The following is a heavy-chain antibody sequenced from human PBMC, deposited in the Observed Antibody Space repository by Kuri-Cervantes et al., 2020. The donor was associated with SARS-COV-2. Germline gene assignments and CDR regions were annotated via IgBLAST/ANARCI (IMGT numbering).Heavy chain of an antibody. J-gene: IGHJ5*02. CDR2: ISSSSSYT. V-gene: IGHV3-11*06. Sequence: GESLKISCAASGFTFSDYYMSWIRQAPGKGLEWVSYISSSSSYTNYADSVKGRFTISRDNAKNSLYLQMNSLRAEDTAVYYCARGSSSWYNWFDPWGQGTLVTVSS. CDR3: ARGSSSWYNWFDP. D-gene: IGHD6-13*01. CDR1: GFTFSDYY.